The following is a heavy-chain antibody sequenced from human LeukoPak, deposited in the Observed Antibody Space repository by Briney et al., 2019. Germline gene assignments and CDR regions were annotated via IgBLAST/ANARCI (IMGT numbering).Heavy chain of an antibody. CDR3: ATERSEWPGRWFDP. J-gene: IGHJ5*02. CDR1: GASVSSDTYY. V-gene: IGHV4-61*01. D-gene: IGHD3-3*01. CDR2: IYHGGNT. Sequence: SETLSLTCAVSGASVSSDTYYWNWIRQPPGKGLEWIGYIYHGGNTNYNPSLEGRATISLDTSKNQFSLRLKSVTAADMAIFYCATERSEWPGRWFDPWGQGTLVTVSS.